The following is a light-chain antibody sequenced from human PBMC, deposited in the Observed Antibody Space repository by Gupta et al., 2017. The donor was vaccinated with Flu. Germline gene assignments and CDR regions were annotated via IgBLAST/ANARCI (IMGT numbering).Light chain of an antibody. V-gene: IGKV2-28*01. CDR3: RQDLQTST. CDR2: LAS. CDR1: QSLLHSNGYNY. Sequence: DIVMTQSPLSLPVTPGEPASISCRSSQSLLHSNGYNYLDWYLQKPGQPPQLLIYLASRRAYGVPDRFSGSGSGTDFTLKSSRGEAEDVGVYYCRQDLQTSTFGQGTKLEIK. J-gene: IGKJ2*01.